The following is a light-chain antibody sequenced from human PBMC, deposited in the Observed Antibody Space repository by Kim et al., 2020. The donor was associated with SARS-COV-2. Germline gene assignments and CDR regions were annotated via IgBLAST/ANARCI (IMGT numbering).Light chain of an antibody. V-gene: IGKV1-8*01. J-gene: IGKJ4*01. CDR3: QQYYTYPLT. Sequence: AIRMTQSPSSLSASVGDRVTITCRASQGISSYLAWYQQKPGKVPKLLIYAATTLQSGVPSRFSGSGSGTDFTLTISCLQSEDFATYYCQQYYTYPLTFGGGTKVDIK. CDR1: QGISSY. CDR2: AAT.